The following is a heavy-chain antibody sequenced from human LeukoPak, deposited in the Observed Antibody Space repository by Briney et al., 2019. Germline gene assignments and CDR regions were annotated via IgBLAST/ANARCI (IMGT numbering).Heavy chain of an antibody. CDR3: ARDAGGYSGKYGMDV. D-gene: IGHD5-12*01. Sequence: ASVTVSFKASGYTFTSYYMHWVRQAPGQGLEWMGLINPSGGSTSYAQKFQGRVTMTRDTSTSTVYMELSSLRSEDTAVYYCARDAGGYSGKYGMDVWGQGTTVTVSS. V-gene: IGHV1-46*01. CDR1: GYTFTSYY. CDR2: INPSGGST. J-gene: IGHJ6*02.